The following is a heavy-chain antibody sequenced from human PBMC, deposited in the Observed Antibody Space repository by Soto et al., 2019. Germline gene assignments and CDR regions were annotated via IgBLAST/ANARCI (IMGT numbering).Heavy chain of an antibody. CDR1: GFSLSTTGMG. D-gene: IGHD6-13*01. CDR2: IYWDGEK. CDR3: AHRPWYAFEP. V-gene: IGHV2-5*02. J-gene: IGHJ5*02. Sequence: QITLKESGPTLVKPTQTLTLTCTFSGFSLSTTGMGVGWIRQPPGKALEWLALIYWDGEKRYSPSLKSWLTITKDTSKNQVVLTMTNMDPVDTATYYCAHRPWYAFEPWGQGILVTVSS.